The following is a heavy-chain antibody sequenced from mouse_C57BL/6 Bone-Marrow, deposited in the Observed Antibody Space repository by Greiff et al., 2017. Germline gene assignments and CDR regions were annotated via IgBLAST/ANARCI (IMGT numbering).Heavy chain of an antibody. D-gene: IGHD1-1*01. CDR1: GYTFTDYY. CDR3: ARGFYYYGGLFAV. CDR2: IYPGSGNT. J-gene: IGHJ3*01. Sequence: QVQLQQSGPELVKPGASVKISCKASGYTFTDYYINWVKQRPGQGLEWLGWIYPGSGNTKYNEKFKGKATLTVDTSSSTAYMQLSSLTSEDSAVYFCARGFYYYGGLFAVWGQGTLGTVSA. V-gene: IGHV1-84*01.